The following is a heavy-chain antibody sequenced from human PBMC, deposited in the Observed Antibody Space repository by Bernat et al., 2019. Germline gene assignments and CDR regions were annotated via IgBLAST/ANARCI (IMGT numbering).Heavy chain of an antibody. CDR1: AFTFSSYG. D-gene: IGHD6-19*01. V-gene: IGHV3-30*18. CDR2: ISYDGSNK. CDR3: AKDRQGHSSGWDLFDY. Sequence: QVQLVESGGGVVQPGRSLRLSCAASAFTFSSYGMHWVRQAPGKGLEWVAVISYDGSNKYYADSVKGRFTISRDNSKNTLYLQMNSLRAEDTAVYYCAKDRQGHSSGWDLFDYWGQGTLVTVSS. J-gene: IGHJ4*02.